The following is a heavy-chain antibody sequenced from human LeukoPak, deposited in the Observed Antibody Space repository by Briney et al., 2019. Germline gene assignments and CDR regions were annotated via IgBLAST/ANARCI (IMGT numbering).Heavy chain of an antibody. Sequence: PSETLSLTCNVSGGSTTSYYWGWIRQPPGKGLEWIGHIYYRGRTTYSPSLKSRFTMSVDTSKNQVSLKLNSVTAADTAVYYCARTMVAADFYGMDVWGQGTTVTVSS. D-gene: IGHD2-15*01. CDR2: IYYRGRT. J-gene: IGHJ6*02. V-gene: IGHV4-59*08. CDR3: ARTMVAADFYGMDV. CDR1: GGSTTSYY.